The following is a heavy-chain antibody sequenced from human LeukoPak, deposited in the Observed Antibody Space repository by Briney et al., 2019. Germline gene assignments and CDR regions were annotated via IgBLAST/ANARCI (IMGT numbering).Heavy chain of an antibody. CDR1: GGSITSDSHY. CDR2: IYTSGST. J-gene: IGHJ5*02. CDR3: ARGAREDNWFDP. Sequence: SQTLSLTCTVSGGSITSDSHYCSWIRQPAGKGLEWIGRIYTSGSTNYNPSLKSRVTMSLDTSKNQFSLKLSSVTAADTAVYYCARGAREDNWFDPWGQGTLVTVSS. V-gene: IGHV4-61*02. D-gene: IGHD1-26*01.